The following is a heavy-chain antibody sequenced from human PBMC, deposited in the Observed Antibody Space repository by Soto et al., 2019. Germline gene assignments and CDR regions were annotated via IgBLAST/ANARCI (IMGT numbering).Heavy chain of an antibody. V-gene: IGHV3-30-3*01. J-gene: IGHJ6*02. D-gene: IGHD3-22*01. CDR3: ARETEGYDSSGYYSVYYGMDV. CDR1: GFTFSSYA. Sequence: GGSLRLSCAASGFTFSSYAMHWVRQAPGKGLEWVAVISYDGSNKYYADSVKGRFTISRDNSKNTLYLQMNSLRAEDTAVYYCARETEGYDSSGYYSVYYGMDVWGQGTTVTVSS. CDR2: ISYDGSNK.